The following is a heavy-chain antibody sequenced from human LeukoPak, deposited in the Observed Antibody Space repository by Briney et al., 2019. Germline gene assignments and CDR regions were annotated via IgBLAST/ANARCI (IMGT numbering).Heavy chain of an antibody. CDR1: GFTFSSHG. D-gene: IGHD3-9*01. Sequence: GGSLRLSCAASGFTFSSHGMNWVRQAPGKGLEWVSAISGSGGSTYYADSVKGRFTISRDNSKNTLYLQMDSLRAEDTAVYYCAKGLRYFDWLLFPFDYWGQGTLVTVSS. V-gene: IGHV3-23*01. CDR3: AKGLRYFDWLLFPFDY. CDR2: ISGSGGST. J-gene: IGHJ4*02.